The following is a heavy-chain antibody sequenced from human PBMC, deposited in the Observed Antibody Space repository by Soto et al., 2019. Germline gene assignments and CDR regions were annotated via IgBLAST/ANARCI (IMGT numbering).Heavy chain of an antibody. Sequence: SETLSLTCAVSGVSISSGDYYWTWIRQPPGKGLEWIGYIYYSGSTYYNPSLKSRVTISVDTSKNQFSLKLSSVTAADSAVYSCARGRPDPYYYDTSGHYYVAWGQGTLVTVSS. D-gene: IGHD3-22*01. J-gene: IGHJ5*02. CDR3: ARGRPDPYYYDTSGHYYVA. V-gene: IGHV4-30-4*01. CDR1: GVSISSGDYY. CDR2: IYYSGST.